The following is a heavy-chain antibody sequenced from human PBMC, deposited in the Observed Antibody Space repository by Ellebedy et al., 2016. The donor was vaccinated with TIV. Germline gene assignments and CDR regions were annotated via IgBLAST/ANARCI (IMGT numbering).Heavy chain of an antibody. CDR2: FNPSDGTT. J-gene: IGHJ4*02. D-gene: IGHD1-7*01. CDR1: GFAFTAYY. V-gene: IGHV1-46*01. CDR3: ARQAIGTTTGVFDH. Sequence: AASVKVSCKTSGFAFTAYYIHWVRQAPGPGLEWIGDFNPSDGTTTYAHNFQGRVTMTRDTSTSTVYLDLRSLTFEDTGVYFCARQAIGTTTGVFDHWGQGALVTVSS.